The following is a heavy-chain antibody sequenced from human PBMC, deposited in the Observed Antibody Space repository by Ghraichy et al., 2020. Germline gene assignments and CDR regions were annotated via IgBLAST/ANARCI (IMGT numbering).Heavy chain of an antibody. CDR3: ATQLGWYPPFDY. CDR2: FDPEDGET. CDR1: GYTLTELS. Sequence: ASVKVSCKVSGYTLTELSMHWVRQAPGKGLEWMGGFDPEDGETIYAQKFQGRVTMTEDTSTDTAYMELSSLRSEDTAVYYCATQLGWYPPFDYWGQGTLVTVSS. V-gene: IGHV1-24*01. D-gene: IGHD6-19*01. J-gene: IGHJ4*02.